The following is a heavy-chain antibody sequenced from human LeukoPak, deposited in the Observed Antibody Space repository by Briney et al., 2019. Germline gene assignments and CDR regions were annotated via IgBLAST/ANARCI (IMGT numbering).Heavy chain of an antibody. Sequence: GGSLRLSCAASGFTFSSYWMHWDRQAPGKGLVWVSRINSDGSSTSYADSVKGRFTISRDNAKNTLYLQMNSLRAEDTAVYYCARDHAYYDILTGYYNFGYFDYWGQGTLVTVSS. CDR2: INSDGSST. V-gene: IGHV3-74*01. J-gene: IGHJ4*02. CDR3: ARDHAYYDILTGYYNFGYFDY. CDR1: GFTFSSYW. D-gene: IGHD3-9*01.